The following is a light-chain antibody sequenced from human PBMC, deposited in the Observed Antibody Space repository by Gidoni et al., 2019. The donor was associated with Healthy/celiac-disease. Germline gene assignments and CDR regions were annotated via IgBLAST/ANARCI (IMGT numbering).Light chain of an antibody. J-gene: IGKJ4*01. CDR2: DAS. CDR1: QPVSGNF. V-gene: IGKV3-20*01. Sequence: EIRWTQSPATFSLSPEAGATLFCRPTQPVSGNFLAWYQQKPGQPPSLLIYDASRKATGVPDRFSGSGSGTDFSLIISRLQTEDSALYYCQQYGASPLTFGGGTRVEI. CDR3: QQYGASPLT.